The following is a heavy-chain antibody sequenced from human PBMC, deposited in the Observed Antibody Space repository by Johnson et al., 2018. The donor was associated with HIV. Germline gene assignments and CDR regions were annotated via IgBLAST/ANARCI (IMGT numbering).Heavy chain of an antibody. J-gene: IGHJ3*02. CDR2: IKSKTDGETT. Sequence: MHLVESGGGLVKPGESLRLSCAASGFTFSNAWMSWVRQAPGKGLEWVGRIKSKTDGETTDYAAPVKGRFTISRDDSKNTLYLQMNSLKTEDTAVYYCTTVIGSAFDIWGQGTMVTVSS. V-gene: IGHV3-15*01. CDR1: GFTFSNAW. D-gene: IGHD2-21*01. CDR3: TTVIGSAFDI.